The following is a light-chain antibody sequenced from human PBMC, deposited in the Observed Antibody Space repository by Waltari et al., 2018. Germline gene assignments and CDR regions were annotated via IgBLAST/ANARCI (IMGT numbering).Light chain of an antibody. J-gene: IGKJ3*01. CDR3: QQSYSTPIT. Sequence: DIQMTQSPSSLSASVGDRVTITCRASQSISSYLNWYQQKPGKAPKLLIYAASSLQSGVPSRFSGSGSGTDFTLTISSLQPEDFATYYCQQSYSTPITFGPGTTVDI. V-gene: IGKV1-39*01. CDR2: AAS. CDR1: QSISSY.